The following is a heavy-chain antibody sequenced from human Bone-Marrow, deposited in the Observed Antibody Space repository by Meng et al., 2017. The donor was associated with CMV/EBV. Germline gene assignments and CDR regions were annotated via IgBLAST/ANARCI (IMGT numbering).Heavy chain of an antibody. CDR3: ARVGRGSGYSSSWDY. D-gene: IGHD6-13*01. V-gene: IGHV3-7*03. CDR1: GFTFSSYW. Sequence: GESLKISCAASGFTFSSYWMSWVRQAPGKGLEWVANIKQDGSEKYYVDSVKGRFTISRDNAKNSLYLQMNSLRAEDTALYYCARVGRGSGYSSSWDYWGQGTLVTVSS. J-gene: IGHJ4*02. CDR2: IKQDGSEK.